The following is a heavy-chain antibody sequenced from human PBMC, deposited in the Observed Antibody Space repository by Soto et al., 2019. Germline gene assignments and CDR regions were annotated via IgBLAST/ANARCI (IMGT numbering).Heavy chain of an antibody. Sequence: EVQLLESGGGLVQPGGSLRLSCAASGFTFSSYAMSWVRQAPGKGLEWVSAISGSGGSTYYADSVKGRFTISRDNSTNTLYLQMNSLRAEDTAVYYCASGVTGPEFTGWFDPWGQGTLVTVSS. CDR1: GFTFSSYA. V-gene: IGHV3-23*01. D-gene: IGHD1-20*01. CDR2: ISGSGGST. CDR3: ASGVTGPEFTGWFDP. J-gene: IGHJ5*02.